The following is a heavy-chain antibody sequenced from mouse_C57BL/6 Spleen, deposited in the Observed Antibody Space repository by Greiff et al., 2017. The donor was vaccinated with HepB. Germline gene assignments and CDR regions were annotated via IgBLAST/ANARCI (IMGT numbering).Heavy chain of an antibody. CDR3: AGTGTSGYFDY. CDR1: GYAFSSSW. J-gene: IGHJ2*01. V-gene: IGHV1-82*01. CDR2: IYPGDGDT. D-gene: IGHD4-1*01. Sequence: VQLQQSGPELVKPGASVKISCKASGYAFSSSWMNWVKQRPGKGLEWIGRIYPGDGDTNYNGKLKGKATLTADKSSSTAYMQLSSLTSEDSAVYFCAGTGTSGYFDYWGQGTTLTVSS.